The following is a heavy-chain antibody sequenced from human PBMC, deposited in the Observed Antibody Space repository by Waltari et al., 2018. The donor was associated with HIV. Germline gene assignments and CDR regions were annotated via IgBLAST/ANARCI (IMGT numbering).Heavy chain of an antibody. Sequence: QVQLVESGGGVVQPGRSLRLSCAASGFTFSNYAMHWVRQAPGKGLEWVAVISHDGTNKYYADSVKGQFTISRDNSKNTLFLQMNSLRAEDTAVYFCAREHYYDSSGYLLYWGQGTLVTVSS. CDR1: GFTFSNYA. D-gene: IGHD3-22*01. J-gene: IGHJ4*02. CDR3: AREHYYDSSGYLLY. V-gene: IGHV3-30*04. CDR2: ISHDGTNK.